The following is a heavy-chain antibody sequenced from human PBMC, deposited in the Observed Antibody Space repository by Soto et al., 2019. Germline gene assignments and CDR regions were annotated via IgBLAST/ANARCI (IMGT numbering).Heavy chain of an antibody. D-gene: IGHD4-4*01. CDR1: GFTFSSYA. Sequence: SLRLSCAASGFTFSSYALHWVRQVPGKGLEWVAVISYAGSNKYYADSVKGRFTISRDNSKNTLYLQMNSLRTEDTAVYYCARPLWRDDYNWGYFDLWGRGTLVTVSS. CDR2: ISYAGSNK. CDR3: ARPLWRDDYNWGYFDL. J-gene: IGHJ2*01. V-gene: IGHV3-30-3*01.